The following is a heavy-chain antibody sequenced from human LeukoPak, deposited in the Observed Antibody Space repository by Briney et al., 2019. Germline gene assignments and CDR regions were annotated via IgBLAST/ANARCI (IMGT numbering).Heavy chain of an antibody. CDR1: GFTFSSYA. J-gene: IGHJ6*03. D-gene: IGHD3-9*01. CDR3: AREFLLTGAKDYYYYMDV. Sequence: GGSLRLSCAASGFTFSSYAMHWVRQAPGKGLEWVAVISYDGSNKYYADSVKGRFTISRDNSKNTLYLQMNSLRAEDTAVYYCAREFLLTGAKDYYYYMDVWGKGTTVTVSS. CDR2: ISYDGSNK. V-gene: IGHV3-30-3*01.